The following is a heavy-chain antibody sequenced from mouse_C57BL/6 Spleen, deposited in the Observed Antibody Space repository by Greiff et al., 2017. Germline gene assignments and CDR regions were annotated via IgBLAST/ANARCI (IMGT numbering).Heavy chain of an antibody. Sequence: QVHVKQSGAELVKPGASVKISCKASGYAFSSYWMNWVKQRPGKGLEWIGQIYPGDGDTNYNGKFKGKATLTADKSSSTAYMQLSSLTSEDSAVYFCARRDSYAMDYWGQGTSVTVSS. CDR1: GYAFSSYW. CDR2: IYPGDGDT. V-gene: IGHV1-80*01. CDR3: ARRDSYAMDY. J-gene: IGHJ4*01.